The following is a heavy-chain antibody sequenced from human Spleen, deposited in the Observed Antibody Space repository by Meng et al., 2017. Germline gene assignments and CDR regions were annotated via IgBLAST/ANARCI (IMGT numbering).Heavy chain of an antibody. J-gene: IGHJ4*02. CDR2: INHSGRT. CDR1: GGYFSDYY. D-gene: IGHD4-11*01. V-gene: IGHV4-34*01. Sequence: WCVGPLKPSETLSLTCVVSGGYFSDYYWTWIRQTLGKGLEWIGEINHSGRTNYNPSLESRATISVDTSQNNLSLKLSSVTAADSAVYYCARGPTTMAHDFDYWGQGTLVTVSS. CDR3: ARGPTTMAHDFDY.